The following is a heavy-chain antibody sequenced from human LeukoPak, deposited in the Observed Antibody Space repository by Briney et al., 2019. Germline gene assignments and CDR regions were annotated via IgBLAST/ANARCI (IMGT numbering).Heavy chain of an antibody. CDR1: GGSISNNRYY. Sequence: SETLSLTCTVSGGSISNNRYYWAWIRQPPGAGLEWIGSILYSGTTFYNPSLKTRLTISEDTSKNQFSLRLNSMTAADTAVYYCARRLISATIDSWGQGILVTVSS. V-gene: IGHV4-39*01. D-gene: IGHD2-15*01. CDR3: ARRLISATIDS. CDR2: ILYSGTT. J-gene: IGHJ4*02.